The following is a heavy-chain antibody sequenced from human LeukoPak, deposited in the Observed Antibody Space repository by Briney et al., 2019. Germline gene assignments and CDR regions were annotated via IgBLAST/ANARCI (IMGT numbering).Heavy chain of an antibody. Sequence: SETLSLTCTVSGASISNYYWSWLRQTPEKGLEWMGHIHTSGESRYYPSLESRLTMSIDTSKNQFSLKLSSVTAADTAVYYCARGGYSYGRYYFDYWGQGTLVTVSS. CDR3: ARGGYSYGRYYFDY. J-gene: IGHJ4*02. CDR2: IHTSGES. CDR1: GASISNYY. V-gene: IGHV4-4*09. D-gene: IGHD5-18*01.